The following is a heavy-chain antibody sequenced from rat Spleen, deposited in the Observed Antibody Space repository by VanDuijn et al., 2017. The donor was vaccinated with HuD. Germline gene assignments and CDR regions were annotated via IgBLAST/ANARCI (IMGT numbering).Heavy chain of an antibody. CDR1: GFSLTDYS. V-gene: IGHV2S54*01. CDR3: ARANWEPHY. D-gene: IGHD5-1*01. Sequence: QVQLKESGPGLVQPSQTLSLTCTVSGFSLTDYSVHWVRQPPGKGLEWMGVIWENGNTNYNSALKSRLSINTDPSKSQVFLKMNNLQTEDTAMYFCARANWEPHYWGQGVMVTVSS. J-gene: IGHJ2*01. CDR2: IWENGNT.